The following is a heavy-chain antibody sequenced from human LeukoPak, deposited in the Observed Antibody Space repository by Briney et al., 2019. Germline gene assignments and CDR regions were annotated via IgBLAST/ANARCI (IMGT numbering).Heavy chain of an antibody. V-gene: IGHV3-23*01. J-gene: IGHJ4*02. Sequence: GGSLRLSCAASGLTFSSYAMSWVRQAPGKGLEWVSAISGSGGSTYYADSVKGRFTISRDNSKSTLYLQMNSLRAEDTAVYYCAKVGYYDSSGYFDYWGQGTLVTVSS. D-gene: IGHD3-22*01. CDR1: GLTFSSYA. CDR2: ISGSGGST. CDR3: AKVGYYDSSGYFDY.